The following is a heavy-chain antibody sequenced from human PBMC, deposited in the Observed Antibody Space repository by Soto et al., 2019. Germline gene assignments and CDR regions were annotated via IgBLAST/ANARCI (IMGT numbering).Heavy chain of an antibody. Sequence: ASVKVSCKASGYSYTSYTIIWVRQAPGQGLEWMGWISAYSGYTNYAQKFQGRVTMTTDASTSTAYMELRSLRSDDTAVYYCARGIAAAGVIATYYFDYRGQGTLVTVSS. J-gene: IGHJ4*02. D-gene: IGHD6-13*01. V-gene: IGHV1-18*04. CDR3: ARGIAAAGVIATYYFDY. CDR1: GYSYTSYT. CDR2: ISAYSGYT.